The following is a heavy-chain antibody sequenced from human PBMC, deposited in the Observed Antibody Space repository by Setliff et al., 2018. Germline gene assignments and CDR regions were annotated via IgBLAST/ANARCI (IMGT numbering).Heavy chain of an antibody. V-gene: IGHV1-18*01. Sequence: ASVKVSCKASGYTFSDYGISWVRQAPGQGLEWMGWISPYTGNTFYAPQFQGRVIMTTDTSARTAYMELRSLSSDDTAVYYCSRLVRFCTRTACQRLSGGEFWGQGTLVTVSS. CDR3: SRLVRFCTRTACQRLSGGEF. D-gene: IGHD2-8*01. J-gene: IGHJ4*02. CDR2: ISPYTGNT. CDR1: GYTFSDYG.